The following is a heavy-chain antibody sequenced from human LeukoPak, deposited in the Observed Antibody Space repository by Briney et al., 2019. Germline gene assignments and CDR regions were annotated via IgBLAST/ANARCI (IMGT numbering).Heavy chain of an antibody. V-gene: IGHV3-23*01. CDR2: ISGSGGST. D-gene: IGHD3-22*01. CDR3: AKGLRGTGYCYDSSGYSFDY. Sequence: GGSLRLSCAASGFTFSSYAMSWVRQAPGKGLEWVSAISGSGGSTYYADSVKGRFTISRDNSKNTLYLQMNSLRAENTAVYYCAKGLRGTGYCYDSSGYSFDYWGQGTLVTVFS. CDR1: GFTFSSYA. J-gene: IGHJ4*02.